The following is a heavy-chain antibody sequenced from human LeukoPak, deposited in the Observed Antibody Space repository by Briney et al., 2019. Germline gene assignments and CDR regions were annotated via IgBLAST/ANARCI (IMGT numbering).Heavy chain of an antibody. CDR2: ISAYNGNT. J-gene: IGHJ6*02. D-gene: IGHD2-15*01. CDR1: GYTFTSYG. Sequence: GASVTVSCKASGYTFTSYGISWVRQAPGQGLEWMGWISAYNGNTNYAQKLQGRGTMTTDTSTSTAYMELRSLRSDDTAVYYCARDNYCSGGSCYHDYYGMDVWGQGTTVTVSS. V-gene: IGHV1-18*01. CDR3: ARDNYCSGGSCYHDYYGMDV.